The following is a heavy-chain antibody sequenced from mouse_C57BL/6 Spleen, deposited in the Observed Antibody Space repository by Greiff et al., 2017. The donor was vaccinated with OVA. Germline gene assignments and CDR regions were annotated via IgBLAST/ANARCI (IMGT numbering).Heavy chain of an antibody. D-gene: IGHD1-1*01. CDR3: ASYYGSIPFAY. Sequence: VKLVESGAELARPGASVKLSCKASGYTFTSYGISWVKQRTGQGLEWIGEIYPRSGNTYYNEKFKGKATLTADTSSSTAYMELRSLTSEDSAVYFCASYYGSIPFAYWGQGTLVTVSA. CDR2: IYPRSGNT. V-gene: IGHV1-81*01. CDR1: GYTFTSYG. J-gene: IGHJ3*01.